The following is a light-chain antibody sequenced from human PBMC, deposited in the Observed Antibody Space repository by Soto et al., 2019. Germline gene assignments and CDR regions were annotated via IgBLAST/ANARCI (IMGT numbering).Light chain of an antibody. V-gene: IGKV1-5*03. CDR2: KAS. CDR3: QQYNSDST. Sequence: QMTQSPSTLSASVGDRVTITCRASQSISIWLAWYQQKPGKAPKLLIYKASSLESEVQSRFSGSGSGTEFTLTINSLQPDDSATYYCQQYNSDSTFGQGTKVEIK. CDR1: QSISIW. J-gene: IGKJ1*01.